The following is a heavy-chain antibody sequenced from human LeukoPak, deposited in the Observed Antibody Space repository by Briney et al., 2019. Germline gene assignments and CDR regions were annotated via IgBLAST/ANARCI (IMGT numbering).Heavy chain of an antibody. D-gene: IGHD6-19*01. V-gene: IGHV4-59*01. CDR3: AREEYSSGWGPQNNWLDT. J-gene: IGHJ5*02. Sequence: SETLSLPCTVSGGPIRSYSWIWIRQPPGKGLEWIGYIYNIYNTGSTNYHPSLKSRVTISADTSKNQISLKLSSVTAADTAVYYCAREEYSSGWGPQNNWLDTWGQGTPVTVSS. CDR2: IYNIYNTGST. CDR1: GGPIRSYS.